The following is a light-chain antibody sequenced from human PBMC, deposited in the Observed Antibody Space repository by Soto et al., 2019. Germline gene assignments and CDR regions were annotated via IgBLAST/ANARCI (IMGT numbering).Light chain of an antibody. Sequence: QPVLTQSPSASASLGASVKLTCTLSSGHSSYAIAWHQQQPEKGPRYLMKLNSDGSHSKGDGIPDRFSGSSSGDERYLTISSLQSEDEADYYCQTWGTGIRVFGGGTKLTVL. J-gene: IGLJ2*01. V-gene: IGLV4-69*01. CDR1: SGHSSYA. CDR3: QTWGTGIRV. CDR2: LNSDGSH.